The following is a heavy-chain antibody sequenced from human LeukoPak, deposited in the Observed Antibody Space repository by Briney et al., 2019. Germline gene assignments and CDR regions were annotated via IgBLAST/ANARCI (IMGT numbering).Heavy chain of an antibody. Sequence: PGGSLRLSCAASGFTFSDYYMSWIRQAPGKGPEWVSYISSSGSTIYYADSVKGRFTISRDNAKNSLYLQMNSLRAEDTAVYYCARDGWLVNSCVDYWGQGTLVTVSS. V-gene: IGHV3-11*01. J-gene: IGHJ4*02. D-gene: IGHD6-19*01. CDR3: ARDGWLVNSCVDY. CDR1: GFTFSDYY. CDR2: ISSSGSTI.